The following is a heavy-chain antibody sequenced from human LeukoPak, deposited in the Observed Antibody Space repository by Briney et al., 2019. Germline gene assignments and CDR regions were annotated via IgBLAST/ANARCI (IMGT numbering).Heavy chain of an antibody. CDR1: EFTFSGFA. Sequence: GGSLRLSCAASEFTFSGFAMSWVRRSPGGGLEWVSGISGSGDNTLYADSVKGRFTISRDNSKNTLYLEMNSLRAEDTAIYYCAKMKGHPLPKYYMDVWGQGTTVTVSS. D-gene: IGHD1-26*01. CDR3: AKMKGHPLPKYYMDV. CDR2: ISGSGDNT. J-gene: IGHJ6*01. V-gene: IGHV3-23*01.